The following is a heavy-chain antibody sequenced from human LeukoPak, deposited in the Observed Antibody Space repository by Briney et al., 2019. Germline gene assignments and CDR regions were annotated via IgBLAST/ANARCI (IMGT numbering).Heavy chain of an antibody. CDR3: ASIYGDYESHYYYYGTDV. J-gene: IGHJ6*02. Sequence: PGGSLRLSCAASGFTFSSYAMSWVRQAPGKGLEWVSAISGSGGSTYYADSVKGRFTISRDNSKNTLYLQMNSLRAEDTAVYYCASIYGDYESHYYYYGTDVWGQGTTVTVSS. D-gene: IGHD4-17*01. CDR1: GFTFSSYA. CDR2: ISGSGGST. V-gene: IGHV3-23*01.